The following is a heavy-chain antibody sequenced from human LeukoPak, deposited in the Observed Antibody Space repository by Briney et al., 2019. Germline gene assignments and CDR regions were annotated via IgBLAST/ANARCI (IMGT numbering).Heavy chain of an antibody. V-gene: IGHV4-39*01. D-gene: IGHD1-26*01. Sequence: SETLSLTCTVSGGSISSSSYYWGWIRQPPGKGLEWIGSIYYSGNTYYNPSLKSRVTISVDMSKNQFSLKLSSVTAADTAVYYCARGYSGSYGAFDIWGQGTMVTVSS. J-gene: IGHJ3*02. CDR3: ARGYSGSYGAFDI. CDR2: IYYSGNT. CDR1: GGSISSSSYY.